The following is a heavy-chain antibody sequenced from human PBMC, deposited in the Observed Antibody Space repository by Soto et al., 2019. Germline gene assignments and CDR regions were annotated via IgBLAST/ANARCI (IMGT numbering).Heavy chain of an antibody. CDR2: INYSGST. CDR1: GGSISSSSDY. D-gene: IGHD6-6*01. J-gene: IGHJ6*02. CDR3: ARDYSSSSGYYYFYGMDV. V-gene: IGHV4-61*01. Sequence: SETLSLTCTVSGGSISSSSDYWTWIRQPPGKGLEWIGYINYSGSTNYNPSLKSRVTISVDASKNQFSLKLSSVTAADTAVYYCARDYSSSSGYYYFYGMDVWGQGTTVTVSS.